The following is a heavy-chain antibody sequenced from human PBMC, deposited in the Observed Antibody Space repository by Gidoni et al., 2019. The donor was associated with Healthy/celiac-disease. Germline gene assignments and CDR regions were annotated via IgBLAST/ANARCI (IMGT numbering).Heavy chain of an antibody. CDR3: AKDDGWELLGEYGGMDV. V-gene: IGHV3-9*01. J-gene: IGHJ6*02. CDR2: ISWNSGSI. Sequence: EVQLVESGGGLVQPGRSLRLSCAASGFTFDDYAMHWVRQAPGKGLEWVSGISWNSGSIGYADSVKGRFTISRDNAKNSLYLQMNSLRAEDTALYYCAKDDGWELLGEYGGMDVWGQGTTVTVSS. CDR1: GFTFDDYA. D-gene: IGHD1-26*01.